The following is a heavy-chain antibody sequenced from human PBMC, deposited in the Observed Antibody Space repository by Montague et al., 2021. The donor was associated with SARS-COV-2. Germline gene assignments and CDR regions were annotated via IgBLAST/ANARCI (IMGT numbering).Heavy chain of an antibody. Sequence: SETLSLTCTVSGGSISSYHWSWIRYPPGKGLEWIGYIHYSGSTNYNPSLKSRVTISVDTSKNQFSLKLSSVTAADTAVYYCAREGSGRGYYYYGMDVWGQGTTVTVSS. CDR3: AREGSGRGYYYYGMDV. V-gene: IGHV4-59*01. J-gene: IGHJ6*02. D-gene: IGHD3-10*01. CDR1: GGSISSYH. CDR2: IHYSGST.